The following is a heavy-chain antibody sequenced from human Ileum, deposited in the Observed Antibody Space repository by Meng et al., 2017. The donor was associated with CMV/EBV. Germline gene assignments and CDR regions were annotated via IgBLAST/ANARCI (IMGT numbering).Heavy chain of an antibody. CDR3: ATDSGSQSFVYYYYDMDV. D-gene: IGHD1-26*01. Sequence: GESLKISCAASGFTFSSYAMHWVRQAPGKGLEWVAVISYDGSNKYDADSVKGRFTIYRDNSKTTLYLQMNSLRAEDTAIYYCATDSGSQSFVYYYYDMDVWGQGTTVTVSS. CDR2: ISYDGSNK. J-gene: IGHJ6*02. V-gene: IGHV3-30-3*01. CDR1: GFTFSSYA.